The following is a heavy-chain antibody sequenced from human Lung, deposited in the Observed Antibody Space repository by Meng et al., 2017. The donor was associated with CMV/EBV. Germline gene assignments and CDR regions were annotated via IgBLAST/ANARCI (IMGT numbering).Heavy chain of an antibody. D-gene: IGHD1-26*01. CDR1: GYTFTSYS. J-gene: IGHJ4*02. CDR3: ARIASSGSYYPFDY. Sequence: KAFGYTFTSYSMHWVRQAPGQGLEWMGWINPNSGGTNYAQKFQGRVTMTRDTSISTAYMELSRLRSDDTAVYYCARIASSGSYYPFDYWGQGTLVTVSS. CDR2: INPNSGGT. V-gene: IGHV1-2*02.